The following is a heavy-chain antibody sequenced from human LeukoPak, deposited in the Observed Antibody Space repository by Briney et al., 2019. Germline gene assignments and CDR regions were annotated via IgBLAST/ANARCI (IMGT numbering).Heavy chain of an antibody. V-gene: IGHV4-59*01. CDR3: ARVRFASSPGGYYHYYMDV. CDR2: IYYSGST. CDR1: GGSISSYY. D-gene: IGHD2-2*01. J-gene: IGHJ6*03. Sequence: SQTLSLTCTVSGGSISSYYWSWIRQPPGKGLEWIGYIYYSGSTNYNPSLKSRVTISVDTSKNQFSLKLSSVTAADTPVYSCARVRFASSPGGYYHYYMDVWGKGTTVNVS.